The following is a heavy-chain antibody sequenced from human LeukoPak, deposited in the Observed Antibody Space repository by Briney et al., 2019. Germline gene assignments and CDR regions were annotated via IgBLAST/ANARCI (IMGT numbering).Heavy chain of an antibody. V-gene: IGHV4-31*02. D-gene: IGHD2-15*01. J-gene: IGHJ3*02. Sequence: LRLSCAASGFTFSSYGMHWVRQHPGNGLEWIGYIYYSGSTYYNPSLESRLSISVYRSKNQFSLKLSSVTAADTAVYFWATITRHCSGGSCYSGVFDIWGQGTMVTVSS. CDR1: GFTFSSYG. CDR3: ATITRHCSGGSCYSGVFDI. CDR2: IYYSGST.